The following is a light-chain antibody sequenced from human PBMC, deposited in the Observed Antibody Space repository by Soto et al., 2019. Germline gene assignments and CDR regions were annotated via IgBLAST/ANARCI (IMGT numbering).Light chain of an antibody. Sequence: EIVLTQSPGTLSLSPGERATLSCRASQSVSSSYLAWYQQKPGQAPRLLIYGASSRATGIPDRFSGSGSGTVFTPTISRLEPEDCAVYYCQQYGGSYTFGQGTKLEIK. CDR1: QSVSSSY. V-gene: IGKV3-20*01. CDR2: GAS. J-gene: IGKJ2*01. CDR3: QQYGGSYT.